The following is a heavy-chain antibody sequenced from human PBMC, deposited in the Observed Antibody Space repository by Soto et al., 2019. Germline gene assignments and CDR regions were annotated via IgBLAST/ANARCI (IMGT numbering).Heavy chain of an antibody. D-gene: IGHD3-10*01. CDR2: IYHSGST. Sequence: KPSETLSLTCAVSGGSISSSNWWSWVRQPPGKGLEWIGEIYHSGSTNYNPSLKSRVTISVDKSKNQFSLKLSSVTAADTAVYYCARYYGSGIHYYYYYYGMDVWGQGTTVT. V-gene: IGHV4-4*02. CDR1: GGSISSSNW. J-gene: IGHJ6*02. CDR3: ARYYGSGIHYYYYYYGMDV.